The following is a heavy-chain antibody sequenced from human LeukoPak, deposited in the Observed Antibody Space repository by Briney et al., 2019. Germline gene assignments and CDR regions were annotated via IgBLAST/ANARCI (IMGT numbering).Heavy chain of an antibody. D-gene: IGHD6-13*01. J-gene: IGHJ5*02. CDR3: ARDGSAGNNWFDP. CDR1: GDSFSGGDFY. V-gene: IGHV4-30-4*01. Sequence: SETLSLTCTVSGDSFSGGDFYWSWIRQPPGKGLEWIGYIYSSGSTHYNPPLKSRVTISVDTSKNQFSLKLSSVTAADTAVYYCARDGSAGNNWFDPWGQGTLVTVSS. CDR2: IYSSGST.